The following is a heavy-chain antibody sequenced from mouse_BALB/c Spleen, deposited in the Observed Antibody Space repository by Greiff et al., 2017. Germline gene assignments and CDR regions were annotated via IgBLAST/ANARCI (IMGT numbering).Heavy chain of an antibody. CDR2: ISSGGSYT. Sequence: EVQRVESGGDLVKPGGSLKLSCAASGFTFSSYGMSWVRQTPDKRLEWVATISSGGSYTYYPDSVKGRFTISRDNAKNTLYLQMSSLKSEDTAMYYCARFYGDYYAMDYWGQGTSVTVSS. V-gene: IGHV5-6*01. CDR3: ARFYGDYYAMDY. J-gene: IGHJ4*01. CDR1: GFTFSSYG. D-gene: IGHD1-1*01.